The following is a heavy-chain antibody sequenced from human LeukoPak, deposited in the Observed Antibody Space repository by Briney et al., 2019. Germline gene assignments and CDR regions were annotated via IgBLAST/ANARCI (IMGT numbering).Heavy chain of an antibody. CDR1: GFTFGDYT. CDR2: IKNKAYGGTT. CDR3: ARLGFGELFVGRD. D-gene: IGHD3-10*01. Sequence: GRSLRLSCTGSGFTFGDYTIIWVRQAPGKGLEWVGFIKNKAYGGTTEYAASMKGRFTISRDNAKNSLYLQMNSLRAEDTAVYYCARLGFGELFVGRDWGQGTLVTVSS. J-gene: IGHJ4*02. V-gene: IGHV3-49*04.